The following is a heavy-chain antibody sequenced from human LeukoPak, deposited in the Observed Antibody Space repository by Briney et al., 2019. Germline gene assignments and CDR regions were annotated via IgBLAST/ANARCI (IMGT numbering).Heavy chain of an antibody. D-gene: IGHD5-18*01. V-gene: IGHV3-53*01. CDR2: IFNGGST. Sequence: GGSLRLSCAASGFAVSSNHMNWDRQAPGKGLEWVSVIFNGGSTYYADSVKGRFTISRDNSKNTLYLQMNSLRAEDTAVYYCARATPETAMVPYFDYWGQGTLVTVSS. CDR1: GFAVSSNH. J-gene: IGHJ4*02. CDR3: ARATPETAMVPYFDY.